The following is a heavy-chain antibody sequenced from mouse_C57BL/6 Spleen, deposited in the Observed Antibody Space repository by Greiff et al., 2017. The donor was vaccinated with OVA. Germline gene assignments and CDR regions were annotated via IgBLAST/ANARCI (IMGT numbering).Heavy chain of an antibody. CDR1: GFSFNTYA. J-gene: IGHJ2*01. CDR2: IRSKSNNYAT. Sequence: EVQLVESGGGLVQPKGSLKLSCAASGFSFNTYAMNWVRQAPGKGLEWVARIRSKSNNYATYYADSVKDRFTISRDDSESMLYLQMNNLKTEDTAMYYCVRQDDGYYVPHFDYWGQGTTLTVSS. CDR3: VRQDDGYYVPHFDY. D-gene: IGHD2-3*01. V-gene: IGHV10-1*01.